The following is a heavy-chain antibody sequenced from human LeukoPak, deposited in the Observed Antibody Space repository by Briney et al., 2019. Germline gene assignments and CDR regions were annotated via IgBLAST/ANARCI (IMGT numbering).Heavy chain of an antibody. CDR1: GFTFSSYS. CDR2: ISSSSSYI. V-gene: IGHV3-21*01. D-gene: IGHD1-26*01. J-gene: IGHJ3*01. Sequence: PGGSLRLSCAASGFTFSSYSMNWVRQAPGKGLEWVSSISSSSSYIYYADSVKGRFTISRDNAKNSLYLQMNSLRAEDTAVYYCARDSYRGTNAFDVWGQGTLVTVSS. CDR3: ARDSYRGTNAFDV.